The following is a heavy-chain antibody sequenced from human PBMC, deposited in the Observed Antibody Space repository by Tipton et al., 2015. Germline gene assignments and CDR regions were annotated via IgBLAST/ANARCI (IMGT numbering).Heavy chain of an antibody. CDR3: ARSAYCSGGSCYYGYYYYIMDV. D-gene: IGHD2-15*01. V-gene: IGHV4-59*01. CDR2: IYYSGST. J-gene: IGHJ6*02. Sequence: TLALTCTVSGDSISSYYWSWIRQPPGKGLEWIGYIYYSGSTNYNPSVKSRVTISVDTSKNQFSLKLSSVTAADTAVYYCARSAYCSGGSCYYGYYYYIMDVWGQGTAVTVSS. CDR1: GDSISSYY.